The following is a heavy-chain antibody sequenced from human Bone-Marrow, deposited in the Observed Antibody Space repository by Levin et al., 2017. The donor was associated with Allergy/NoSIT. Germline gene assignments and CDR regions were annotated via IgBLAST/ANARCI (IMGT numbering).Heavy chain of an antibody. D-gene: IGHD4-11*01. CDR3: ARGRLTTVRGYNWFDP. CDR2: INPNSGGT. V-gene: IGHV1-2*02. J-gene: IGHJ5*02. CDR1: GYTFTGYY. Sequence: ASVKVSCKASGYTFTGYYMHWVRQAPGQGIEWMGWINPNSGGTNYAQKVQGRVTMTRDTSISTAYMELSRLRSDDTAVYYCARGRLTTVRGYNWFDPWGQGTLVTVSS.